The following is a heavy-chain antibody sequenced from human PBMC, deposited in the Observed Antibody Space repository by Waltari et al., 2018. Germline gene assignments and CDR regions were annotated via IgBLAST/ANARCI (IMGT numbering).Heavy chain of an antibody. V-gene: IGHV3-30*03. CDR3: ASCTGGNCYYYGFDV. CDR2: ISSDGSRK. J-gene: IGHJ6*02. D-gene: IGHD2-8*02. Sequence: QVQLVESGGGVVQPGRSLRPSCAASGFTFSSSCMHWVRQTPGRGLEWVAVISSDGSRKSYADSVKGRFSISRDNSKNSLSLEMNSLRPEDTAVYYCASCTGGNCYYYGFDVWGQGTTVTVSS. CDR1: GFTFSSSC.